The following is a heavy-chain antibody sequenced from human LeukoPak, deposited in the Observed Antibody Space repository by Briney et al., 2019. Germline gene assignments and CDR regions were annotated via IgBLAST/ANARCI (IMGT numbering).Heavy chain of an antibody. CDR2: ISAYNGNT. D-gene: IGHD2-15*01. CDR3: AARPCSGGSCYWFDP. V-gene: IGHV1-18*01. CDR1: GYTFTSYG. J-gene: IGHJ5*02. Sequence: ASVKVSCKASGYTFTSYGISWVRQAPGQGLEWMGWISAYNGNTNYAQKLQGRVTMTTDTSTSTAYMELRSLRSDDTAVYYCAARPCSGGSCYWFDPWGQGTLVTVSS.